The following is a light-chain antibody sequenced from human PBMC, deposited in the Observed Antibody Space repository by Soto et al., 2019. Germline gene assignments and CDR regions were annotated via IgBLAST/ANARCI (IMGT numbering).Light chain of an antibody. Sequence: AIRMTQSPSSFSASTGDRVTITCRASQGISSYLAWYQQKPGKAPKLLIYAASTLQSGVPSRFSGSGSGTDFTLTISCLQSEDFATYYCQQYYSYSFTFDPGTKVDVK. CDR2: AAS. CDR3: QQYYSYSFT. CDR1: QGISSY. J-gene: IGKJ3*01. V-gene: IGKV1-8*01.